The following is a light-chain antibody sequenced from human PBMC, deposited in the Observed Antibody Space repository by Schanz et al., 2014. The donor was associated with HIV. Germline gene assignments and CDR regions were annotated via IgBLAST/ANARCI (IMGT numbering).Light chain of an antibody. CDR1: SGSIASDY. J-gene: IGLJ3*02. Sequence: NFMLTQPHSVSESPGKTVVISCTRSSGSIASDYVQWYQQRPGSAPTVVIVGNDHRPSGVPDRFSGSIDGSSNSASLTISGLKTEDEADYFCHSSDGLNLGVFGGGTKLTVL. V-gene: IGLV6-57*04. CDR3: HSSDGLNLGV. CDR2: GND.